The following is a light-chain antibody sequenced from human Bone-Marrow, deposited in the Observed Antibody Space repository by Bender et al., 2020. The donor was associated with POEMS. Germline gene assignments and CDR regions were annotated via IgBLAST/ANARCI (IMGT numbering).Light chain of an antibody. CDR1: SGDDGGHNY. Sequence: QSALTQPPSVFGSPGQSVTISCTGTSGDDGGHNYVSWYQQHPCKAPNLFIYDVVERPAEDPERFSGSRTGNTASLPMSVLQAEDEADYYCCSYGGSNFPYVFGTGTKVAVL. J-gene: IGLJ1*01. CDR2: DVV. V-gene: IGLV2-11*01. CDR3: CSYGGSNFPYV.